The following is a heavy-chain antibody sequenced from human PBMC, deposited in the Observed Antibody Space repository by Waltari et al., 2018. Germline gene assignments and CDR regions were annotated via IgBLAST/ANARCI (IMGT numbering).Heavy chain of an antibody. D-gene: IGHD3-10*01. J-gene: IGHJ6*02. Sequence: QVQLLQSEAEMKEPGTSVKVACKAFGYTFTDYYMHWVRQAPGQGLGWMGWTRLNNENINYAQSFQGRVSMTWDPSLHTAYWELSRLRSGETAVYWWARTNRGACYFMDVWGQGTTVTVSS. CDR3: ARTNRGACYFMDV. CDR1: GYTFTDYY. CDR2: TRLNNENI. V-gene: IGHV1-2*02.